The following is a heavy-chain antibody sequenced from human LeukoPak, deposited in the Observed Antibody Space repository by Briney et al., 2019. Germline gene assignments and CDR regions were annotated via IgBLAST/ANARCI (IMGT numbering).Heavy chain of an antibody. V-gene: IGHV3-7*01. J-gene: IGHJ4*02. CDR1: GFLFSDYW. CDR3: ARDYPCDY. CDR2: LNPDGSKT. D-gene: IGHD3-16*02. Sequence: GGSLTLSCAASGFLFSDYWMTWVRQAPGKGLQWVANLNPDGSKTWYADSVKGRFTISRDNRKNSVFLRMDSLRAEDTAVYYCARDYPCDYWGQGSRVTVSS.